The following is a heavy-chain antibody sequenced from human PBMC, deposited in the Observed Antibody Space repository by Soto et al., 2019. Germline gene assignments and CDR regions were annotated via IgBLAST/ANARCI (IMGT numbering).Heavy chain of an antibody. CDR1: GFTFSGSA. CDR2: IRSKANSYAT. D-gene: IGHD1-26*01. V-gene: IGHV3-73*01. CDR3: TRLSIVGATSDY. Sequence: EVQLVESGGGLVQPGGSLKLSCAASGFTFSGSAMHWVRQASGKGLEWVGRIRSKANSYATAYAASVKGRFTISRDDSKNTEYLQMNSLKTEDTAVYYCTRLSIVGATSDYWGQGTLVTVSS. J-gene: IGHJ4*02.